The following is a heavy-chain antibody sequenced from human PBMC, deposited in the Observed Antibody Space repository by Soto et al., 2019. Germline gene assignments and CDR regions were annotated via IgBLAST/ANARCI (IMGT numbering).Heavy chain of an antibody. CDR3: ARATSVDAY. CDR2: IKQDGSEK. CDR1: GFAFSGYW. D-gene: IGHD5-12*01. Sequence: EVQLVESGGDLVPPGGSLRLSCAASGFAFSGYWMSWVRQAPGKGLEGVANIKQDGSEKYFVDSGKGRFTIARDNAKNSLYLQMNSLSVEDTAVYYCARATSVDAYWGQGTLVTVSS. J-gene: IGHJ4*02. V-gene: IGHV3-7*01.